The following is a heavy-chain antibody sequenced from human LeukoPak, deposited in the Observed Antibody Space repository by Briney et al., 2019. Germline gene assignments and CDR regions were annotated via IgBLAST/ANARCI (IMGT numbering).Heavy chain of an antibody. CDR2: IYYSGST. V-gene: IGHV4-59*08. CDR1: GGSISSYY. J-gene: IGHJ4*02. Sequence: PSETLSLTCTVSGGSISSYYWSWIRQPAGKGLEWIGYIYYSGSTNYNPSLKSRVTISVDTSKNQFSLKLSSVTAADTAVYYCARREDGYSPFDYWGQGTLVTVSS. CDR3: ARREDGYSPFDY. D-gene: IGHD5-24*01.